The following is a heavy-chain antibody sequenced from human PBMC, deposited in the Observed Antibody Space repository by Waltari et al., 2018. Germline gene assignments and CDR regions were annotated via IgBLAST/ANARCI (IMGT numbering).Heavy chain of an antibody. CDR2: IYYSGRT. V-gene: IGHV4-59*01. D-gene: IGHD1-26*01. CDR1: GGSISSYY. CDR3: AGGESGSYLNWYFGL. Sequence: QVQLQESGPGLVKPSETLSLTCTVSGGSISSYYWSWIRQPPGKGLEWIGYIYYSGRTNYNPSLKSRVTISVDTSKNQFSLKMSSVTAADTAVYYCAGGESGSYLNWYFGLWGRGTLVTVSS. J-gene: IGHJ2*01.